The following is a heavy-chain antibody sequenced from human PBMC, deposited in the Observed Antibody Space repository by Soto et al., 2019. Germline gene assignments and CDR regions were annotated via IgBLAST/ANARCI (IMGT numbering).Heavy chain of an antibody. CDR1: GGTFSSYA. J-gene: IGHJ4*02. CDR2: IIPIFGTA. Sequence: SVKVSCKASGGTFSSYAISWVRQAPGQGLEWMGGIIPIFGTANYAQKLQGRVTITADESTSTAYMELSRLRSEDTVVYFCARVDTAMDSYYFDYWGQGTLVTVSS. D-gene: IGHD5-18*01. CDR3: ARVDTAMDSYYFDY. V-gene: IGHV1-69*13.